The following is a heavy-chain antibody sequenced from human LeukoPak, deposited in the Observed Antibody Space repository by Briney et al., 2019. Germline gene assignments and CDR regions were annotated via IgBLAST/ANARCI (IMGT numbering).Heavy chain of an antibody. V-gene: IGHV1-18*01. Sequence: ASVKVSXKASGYTFTSYGISWVRQAPGQGLEWMGWISAYNGNTNYAQKLQGRVTMTTDTSTSTAYMELRSLRSDDTAVYYCAREGREYYDFWSGSNWFDPWGQGTLVTVSS. CDR2: ISAYNGNT. CDR3: AREGREYYDFWSGSNWFDP. CDR1: GYTFTSYG. J-gene: IGHJ5*02. D-gene: IGHD3-3*01.